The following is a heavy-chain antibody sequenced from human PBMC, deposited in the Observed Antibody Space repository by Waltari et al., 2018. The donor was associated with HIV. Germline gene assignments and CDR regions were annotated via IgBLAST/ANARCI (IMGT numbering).Heavy chain of an antibody. CDR2: IFSNDEE. CDR3: ARMGGGYDVSTGYNGFDY. Sequence: QVTLKESGPVVVKPTETLTLTCTVSGFSLSNVRMGVSWIRQPPGKALEWLAHIFSNDEESYTTSLKTRLTISKDIFKSQVVLTMTNMDPVDTATYFCARMGGGYDVSTGYNGFDYWGQGILVIVSS. V-gene: IGHV2-26*01. CDR1: GFSLSNVRMG. D-gene: IGHD3-9*01. J-gene: IGHJ4*02.